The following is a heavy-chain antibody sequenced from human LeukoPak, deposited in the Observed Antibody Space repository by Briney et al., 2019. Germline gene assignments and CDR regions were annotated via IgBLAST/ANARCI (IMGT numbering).Heavy chain of an antibody. CDR1: GFTFSSYS. CDR2: ISGSGGST. J-gene: IGHJ4*02. Sequence: GGSLRLSCAASGFTFSSYSMNWVRQAPGKGLEWVSVISGSGGSTYYADSVKGRFTISRDNSKNTLYLQMNSLRAEDTAVYYCAKSSHDFWSGYDYWGQGTLVTVSS. D-gene: IGHD3-3*01. CDR3: AKSSHDFWSGYDY. V-gene: IGHV3-23*01.